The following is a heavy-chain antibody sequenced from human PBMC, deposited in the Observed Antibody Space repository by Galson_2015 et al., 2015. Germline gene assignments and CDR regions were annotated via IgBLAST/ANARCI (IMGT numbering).Heavy chain of an antibody. CDR3: VRDSSSGWYYFDY. D-gene: IGHD6-19*01. J-gene: IGHJ4*02. Sequence: TLSLTCTVSGGSISSGSYYWSWIRQPAGKGLEWIGRIYTSGSTDYNPSLKSRVTISVDTSKNRFSLNLSSVSAADTAVYYCVRDSSSGWYYFDYWGQGTLVTVSS. V-gene: IGHV4-61*02. CDR2: IYTSGST. CDR1: GGSISSGSYY.